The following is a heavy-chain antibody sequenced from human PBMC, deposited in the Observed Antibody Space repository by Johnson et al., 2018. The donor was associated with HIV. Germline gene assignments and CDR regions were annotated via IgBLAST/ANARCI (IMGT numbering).Heavy chain of an antibody. D-gene: IGHD3-16*01. CDR3: TTGPMGAFDI. CDR2: IKSKTDGGTT. CDR1: GFTFSNAW. J-gene: IGHJ3*02. Sequence: VQLVESGGGLVQPGGSLRLSCAASGFTFSNAWMSWVRQAPGKGLEWVGRIKSKTDGGTTDYAAPVKGRFTISRDDSKNTLYMQMNSVKTEDTAVYYCTTGPMGAFDIWVQGTMVTVSS. V-gene: IGHV3-15*01.